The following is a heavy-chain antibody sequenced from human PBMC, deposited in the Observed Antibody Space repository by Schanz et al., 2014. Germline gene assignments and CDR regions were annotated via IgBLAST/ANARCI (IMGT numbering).Heavy chain of an antibody. CDR2: DCISATD. J-gene: IGHJ4*02. V-gene: IGHV4-39*01. D-gene: IGHD2-15*01. CDR3: ARHRDEMATVSSPFDY. Sequence: QVQLQESGPGLVKPSETLSLTCSVSGDSITGVSRYWGWIRQPPGKGLEWIASDCISATDYVNESLQSGVSISIDRRKTQLSRKVTSVTAADTAVYFCARHRDEMATVSSPFDYWGQGILVTVSS. CDR1: GDSITGVSRY.